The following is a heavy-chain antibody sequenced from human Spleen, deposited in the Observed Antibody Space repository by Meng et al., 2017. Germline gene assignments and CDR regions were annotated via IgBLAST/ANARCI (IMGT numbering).Heavy chain of an antibody. CDR1: GFTFSSYG. CDR3: ARDMYSSGWQFDY. J-gene: IGHJ4*02. V-gene: IGHV3-33*01. Sequence: GESLKISCAASGFTFSSYGMHWVRQAPGKGLEWVAVIWYDGSNKYYADSVKGRFNIARDNSKNTLYLQMNSLRAEDTAVYYCARDMYSSGWQFDYWGQGTLVTVSS. D-gene: IGHD6-19*01. CDR2: IWYDGSNK.